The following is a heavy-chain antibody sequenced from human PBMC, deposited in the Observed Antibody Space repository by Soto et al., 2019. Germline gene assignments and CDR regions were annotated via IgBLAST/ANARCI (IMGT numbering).Heavy chain of an antibody. CDR2: IIPIFGTA. CDR1: GGTFSSYA. V-gene: IGHV1-69*01. D-gene: IGHD3-3*01. CDR3: ARVGYDFWSGYPGPIYYYYYGMDV. Sequence: QVQLVQSGAEVKKPGSSVKVSCKASGGTFSSYAISWVRQAPGQGLEWMGGIIPIFGTANYEQKFQGRVTITADESTSTDYMELSSLRSEDTAVYYCARVGYDFWSGYPGPIYYYYYGMDVWGQGTTVTVSS. J-gene: IGHJ6*02.